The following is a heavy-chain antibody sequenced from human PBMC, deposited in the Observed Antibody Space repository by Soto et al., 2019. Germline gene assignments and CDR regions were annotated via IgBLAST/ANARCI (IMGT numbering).Heavy chain of an antibody. CDR1: GFTFSSYW. Sequence: GGSLRLSCAASGFTFSSYWMHWVRQAPGKGLVWVSRINSDGSSTSYADSVKGRFTISRDNAKNTLYLQMNSLRAEDTAVYYCARVGATSYYYYGMDVWGQGTTVTVYS. J-gene: IGHJ6*02. CDR2: INSDGSST. CDR3: ARVGATSYYYYGMDV. D-gene: IGHD1-26*01. V-gene: IGHV3-74*01.